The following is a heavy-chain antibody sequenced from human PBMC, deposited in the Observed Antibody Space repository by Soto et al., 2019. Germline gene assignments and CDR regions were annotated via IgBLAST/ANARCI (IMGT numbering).Heavy chain of an antibody. V-gene: IGHV4-59*01. CDR3: ARASSCAYDSCAFDP. D-gene: IGHD3-22*01. CDR1: GGSISTYY. J-gene: IGHJ5*02. Sequence: SETLSLTSPVSGGSISTYYWSWIRQPPGKGLEWIGFIYYTGSTNYNPSLKSRVTLSLDTSKNQFSLKLSSVTAADTAVYYCARASSCAYDSCAFDPWGQGTLVTVSS. CDR2: IYYTGST.